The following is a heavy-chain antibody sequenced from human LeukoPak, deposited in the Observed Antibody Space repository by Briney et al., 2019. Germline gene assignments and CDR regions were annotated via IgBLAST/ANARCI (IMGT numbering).Heavy chain of an antibody. J-gene: IGHJ5*02. Sequence: GASVKVSCKASGYTFTSYGISWVRQAPGQGLEWMGWISAYNGNTDYAQKLQGRVTMTTDTSTSTAYMELRSLRSDDTAVYYCARDFGGHYYDSSDPGPYWFDPWGQGTLVTVSS. CDR1: GYTFTSYG. CDR3: ARDFGGHYYDSSDPGPYWFDP. V-gene: IGHV1-18*01. CDR2: ISAYNGNT. D-gene: IGHD3-22*01.